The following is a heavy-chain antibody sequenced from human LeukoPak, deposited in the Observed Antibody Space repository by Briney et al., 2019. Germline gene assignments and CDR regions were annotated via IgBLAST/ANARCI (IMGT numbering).Heavy chain of an antibody. CDR2: IYYSGST. CDR1: GDSINTYY. D-gene: IGHD6-19*01. Sequence: SETLSLTCTVSGDSINTYYWNWIRQPPGKGLEWIGYIYYSGSTNYNPSLKSRVTISVDTSKNQFSLKLSSVTAADTAVYYYARTPARRQWLSWFDPWGQGTLVTVSS. J-gene: IGHJ5*02. CDR3: ARTPARRQWLSWFDP. V-gene: IGHV4-59*01.